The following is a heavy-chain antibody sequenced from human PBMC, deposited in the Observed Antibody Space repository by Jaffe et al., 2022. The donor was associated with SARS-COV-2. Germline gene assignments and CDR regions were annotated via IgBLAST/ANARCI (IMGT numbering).Heavy chain of an antibody. V-gene: IGHV4-61*02. CDR2: IYTSGST. CDR3: ARGHYYYDSSGHYFDY. CDR1: GGSISSGSYY. J-gene: IGHJ4*02. D-gene: IGHD3-22*01. Sequence: QVQLQESGPGLVKPSQTLSLTCTVSGGSISSGSYYWSWIRQPAGKGLEWIGRIYTSGSTNYNPSLKSRVTISVDTSKNQFSLKLSSVTAADTAVYYCARGHYYYDSSGHYFDYWGQGTLVTVSS.